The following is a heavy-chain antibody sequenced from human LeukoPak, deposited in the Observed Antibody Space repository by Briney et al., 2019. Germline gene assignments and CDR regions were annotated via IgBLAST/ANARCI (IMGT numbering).Heavy chain of an antibody. CDR3: AKDPGGSGYSWYGMDV. Sequence: GGSLRLSCAASGFIFSSYGMHWVRQAPGKGLEWVAVISYDGSNKYYADSVKGRFTISRDNSKNTLYLQMNSLRAEDTAVYYCAKDPGGSGYSWYGMDVWGQGTTVTVSS. CDR1: GFIFSSYG. D-gene: IGHD3-3*01. V-gene: IGHV3-30*18. J-gene: IGHJ6*02. CDR2: ISYDGSNK.